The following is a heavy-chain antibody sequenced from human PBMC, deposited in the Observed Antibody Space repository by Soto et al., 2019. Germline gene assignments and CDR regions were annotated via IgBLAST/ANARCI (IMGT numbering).Heavy chain of an antibody. CDR1: GGSISSGDYY. D-gene: IGHD3-22*01. V-gene: IGHV4-30-4*01. CDR3: ARWPICYDSGGYYCPGDY. Sequence: QVQLQESGPGLVKPSQTLSLTCTVSGGSISSGDYYWSWIRQPPGKGLEWIGYIYYSGSTYYNPSLKSRVTISVDTSKNQFSLKLSSVTAADTAVYYCARWPICYDSGGYYCPGDYWGQGTLVTVSS. J-gene: IGHJ4*02. CDR2: IYYSGST.